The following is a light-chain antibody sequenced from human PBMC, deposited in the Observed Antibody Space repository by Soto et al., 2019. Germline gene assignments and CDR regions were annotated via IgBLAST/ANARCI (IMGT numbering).Light chain of an antibody. V-gene: IGKV1-5*01. J-gene: IGKJ1*01. CDR3: QQYHGYSRT. CDR2: DVS. Sequence: DIQMTQSPAALSASVGDRVTITCRASQTISDSLAWYQQKPGKAPDLLISDVSSLERGVASRFSGSGSGTEFTLTISSXQPDDFATYYCQQYHGYSRTFGQGTKVDIK. CDR1: QTISDS.